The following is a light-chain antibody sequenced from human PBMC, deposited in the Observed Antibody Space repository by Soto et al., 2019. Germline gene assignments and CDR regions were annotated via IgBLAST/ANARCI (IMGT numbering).Light chain of an antibody. CDR1: SSDVGSYNL. V-gene: IGLV2-23*02. CDR2: EVS. J-gene: IGLJ1*01. CDR3: CSYAGSSTYV. Sequence: SALTQPASVSGSPGQSITIPCTGTSSDVGSYNLVSWYQQHPGKAPKLMIYEVSKRPSGVSNRFSGSKSGNTASLTISGLQAEDEADYYCCSYAGSSTYVFGTGTKVTVL.